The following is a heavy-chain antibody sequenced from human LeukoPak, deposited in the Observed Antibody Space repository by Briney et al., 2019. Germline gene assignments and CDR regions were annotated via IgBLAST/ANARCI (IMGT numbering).Heavy chain of an antibody. J-gene: IGHJ6*02. D-gene: IGHD3-3*01. Sequence: ASVKVSCKASGYTFTSYAMNWVRQAPGQGLEWMGWINTNTGNPTYAQGFTGRFDFSLDTSVSTAYLQISSLKAEDTAVYYCARAPITIFGVVIMLYGMDVWGQGTTVTVSS. CDR3: ARAPITIFGVVIMLYGMDV. CDR1: GYTFTSYA. V-gene: IGHV7-4-1*02. CDR2: INTNTGNP.